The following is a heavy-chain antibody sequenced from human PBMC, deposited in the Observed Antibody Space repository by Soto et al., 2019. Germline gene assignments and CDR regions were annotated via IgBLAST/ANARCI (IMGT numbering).Heavy chain of an antibody. V-gene: IGHV4-59*01. CDR1: GGSLTSYY. CDR3: ARTYDSSGPNAGRYVFDI. CDR2: IYYSGST. J-gene: IGHJ3*02. Sequence: SETLSLTCTVSGGSLTSYYWSWIRQPPGKGLEWIGYIYYSGSTNYNPSLKSRVTISVDTSKNQFSLKMSSVTAADTAVYYCARTYDSSGPNAGRYVFDICGQGTMVIVS. D-gene: IGHD3-22*01.